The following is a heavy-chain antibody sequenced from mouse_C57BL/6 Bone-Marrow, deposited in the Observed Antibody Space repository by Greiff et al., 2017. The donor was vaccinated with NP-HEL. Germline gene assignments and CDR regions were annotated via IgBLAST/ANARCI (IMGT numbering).Heavy chain of an antibody. Sequence: VQLQQSGGGLVQPGGSLKLSCAASGFTFSDYGMAWVRQAPRKGPEWVAFISNLAYSIYYADTVTGRFTISRENAKNTLYLEMSSLRSEDTAMYYCARHSYYYGSSPFAYWGQGTLVTVAA. J-gene: IGHJ3*01. CDR1: GFTFSDYG. CDR3: ARHSYYYGSSPFAY. D-gene: IGHD1-1*01. V-gene: IGHV5-15*01. CDR2: ISNLAYSI.